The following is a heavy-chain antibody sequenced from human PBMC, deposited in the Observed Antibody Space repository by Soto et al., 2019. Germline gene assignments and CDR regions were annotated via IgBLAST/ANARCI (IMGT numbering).Heavy chain of an antibody. CDR1: GFTFSSYG. CDR3: AKDRYDFWSGYYSTDY. CDR2: ISYDGSNK. V-gene: IGHV3-30*18. D-gene: IGHD3-3*01. J-gene: IGHJ4*02. Sequence: GGSLRLSCAASGFTFSSYGMHWVRQAPGKGLEWVAVISYDGSNKYYADSVKGRFTISRDNSKNTLYLQMNSLRAEDTAVYYCAKDRYDFWSGYYSTDYWGQGTLVTVSS.